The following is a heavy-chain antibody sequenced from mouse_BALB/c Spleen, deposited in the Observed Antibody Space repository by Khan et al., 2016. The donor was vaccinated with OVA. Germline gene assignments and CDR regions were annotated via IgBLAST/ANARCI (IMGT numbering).Heavy chain of an antibody. Sequence: EVQLQESGPELVKPGASVKISCKASGYSFTGYFMNWVMQSHGKSLEWIGRINPHIGETFYNQKFTGKATLTVDASSSTAHMELRSLASEDSAFSYCARKNCSDFDYWGQGTTLTVSS. CDR2: INPHIGET. CDR1: GYSFTGYF. D-gene: IGHD1-1*01. CDR3: ARKNCSDFDY. J-gene: IGHJ2*01. V-gene: IGHV1-20*02.